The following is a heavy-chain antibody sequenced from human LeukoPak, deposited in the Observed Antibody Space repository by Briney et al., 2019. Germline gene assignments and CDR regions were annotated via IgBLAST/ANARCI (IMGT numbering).Heavy chain of an antibody. D-gene: IGHD1-1*01. J-gene: IGHJ4*02. CDR3: AKGQETESRLDS. V-gene: IGHV3-30*04. CDR1: GFTFNTYA. Sequence: PGGSLRLSCAASGFTFNTYAMHWVRQAPGKGLEWVALISYDGSNKYYADSVKGRFTISSDKSKNILFLQMNSLRAEDTALYYCAKGQETESRLDSWGQGTLVTVSS. CDR2: ISYDGSNK.